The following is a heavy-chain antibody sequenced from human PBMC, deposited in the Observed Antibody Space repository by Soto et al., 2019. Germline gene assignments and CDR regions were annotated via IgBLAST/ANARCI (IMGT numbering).Heavy chain of an antibody. Sequence: GGSLRLSCAASGFTCSSCCMHWVRQAPGKGLEWVALISYDGSNKYYADSVKGRFTISRDNSKNTLYLQMNSLRAEDTAVYYCARDKRDLRFLEWSYYFDYWGQGTLVTVSS. J-gene: IGHJ4*02. CDR3: ARDKRDLRFLEWSYYFDY. V-gene: IGHV3-30-3*01. D-gene: IGHD3-3*01. CDR1: GFTCSSCC. CDR2: ISYDGSNK.